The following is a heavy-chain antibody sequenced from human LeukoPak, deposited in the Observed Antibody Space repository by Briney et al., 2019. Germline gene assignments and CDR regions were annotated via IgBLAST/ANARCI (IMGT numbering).Heavy chain of an antibody. CDR1: GFTFSSYS. D-gene: IGHD3-10*02. V-gene: IGHV3-48*01. J-gene: IGHJ6*04. CDR3: AELGITMIGGV. Sequence: GGSLRLSCAASGFTFSSYSMNWVRQAPGKGLEWVSYISSSSSTIHYADSVKGRFTISRDNAKNSLHLQMNSLRAEDTAVYYCAELGITMIGGVWGKGTTVTISS. CDR2: ISSSSSTI.